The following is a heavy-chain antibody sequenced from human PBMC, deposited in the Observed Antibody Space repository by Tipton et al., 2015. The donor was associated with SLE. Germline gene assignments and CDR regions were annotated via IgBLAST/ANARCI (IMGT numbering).Heavy chain of an antibody. D-gene: IGHD3-10*01. CDR3: ARGSKSMVRGVNNWFDP. V-gene: IGHV6-1*01. J-gene: IGHJ5*02. CDR2: TYYRSRWYN. CDR1: GDSVSSNSAA. Sequence: GLVKPSQTLSLTCAISGDSVSSNSAAWNWIRQSPSRGLEWLGRTYYRSRWYNDSTVSVKSRIIINPDTAKNQFSLKLSSVTAADTAVYYCARGSKSMVRGVNNWFDPWGQGTLVTVSS.